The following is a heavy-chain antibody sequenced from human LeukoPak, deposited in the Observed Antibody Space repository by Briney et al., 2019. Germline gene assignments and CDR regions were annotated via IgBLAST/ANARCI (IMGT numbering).Heavy chain of an antibody. CDR3: ALSGSGGTAFDY. Sequence: SVKVSCKASGFTFTSSAVQWVRQARGQRLEWIGWVVVGSGNTNYAQKFQERVTITRDMSTSTAYMELSSLRSEDTAVYYCALSGSGGTAFDYWGQGTLVTVSS. V-gene: IGHV1-58*01. CDR1: GFTFTSSA. J-gene: IGHJ4*02. CDR2: VVVGSGNT. D-gene: IGHD2-15*01.